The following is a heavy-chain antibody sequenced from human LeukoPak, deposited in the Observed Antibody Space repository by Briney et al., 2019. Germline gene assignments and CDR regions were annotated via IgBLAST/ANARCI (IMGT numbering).Heavy chain of an antibody. CDR1: GGSISSGTYY. J-gene: IGHJ6*03. CDR2: IYYSGTT. V-gene: IGHV4-39*07. Sequence: PAETLSLTCTASGGSISSGTYYWGWVRQPPGKGLEWIGTIYYSGTTYYNPSLKSRVTISIDTSKNHFSLKLSSVTAADTAIYYCARDFSSSSTVYYYYYMDVWGKGTTVTVSS. CDR3: ARDFSSSSTVYYYYYMDV. D-gene: IGHD6-6*01.